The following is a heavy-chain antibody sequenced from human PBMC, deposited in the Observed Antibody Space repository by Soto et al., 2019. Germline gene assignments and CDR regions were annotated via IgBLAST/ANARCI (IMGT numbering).Heavy chain of an antibody. D-gene: IGHD2-8*01. CDR2: ISAYNGNT. V-gene: IGHV1-18*01. J-gene: IGHJ6*02. Sequence: WASVKVSCKASGYTFTSYGITWVRQAPGQGLEWMGWISAYNGNTNYAQKLQGRVTMTTDTSTSTAYMELRSLRSDDTAVYYCARGPDCTNGVCYRRGHYYGMDVWGQGTTVTVSS. CDR3: ARGPDCTNGVCYRRGHYYGMDV. CDR1: GYTFTSYG.